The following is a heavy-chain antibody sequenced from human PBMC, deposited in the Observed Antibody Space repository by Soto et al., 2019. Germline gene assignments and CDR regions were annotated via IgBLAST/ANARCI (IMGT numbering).Heavy chain of an antibody. CDR3: ARGELGYCSSTSCYRGYRGFDY. Sequence: SETLSLTCAVYGGSFSGYYWSWIRQPPGKGLEWIGEINHSGSTNYNPSLKSRVTISVDTSKNQFSLKLSSVTAADTAVYYCARGELGYCSSTSCYRGYRGFDYWGQGTLVTVSS. V-gene: IGHV4-34*01. CDR2: INHSGST. J-gene: IGHJ4*02. CDR1: GGSFSGYY. D-gene: IGHD2-2*02.